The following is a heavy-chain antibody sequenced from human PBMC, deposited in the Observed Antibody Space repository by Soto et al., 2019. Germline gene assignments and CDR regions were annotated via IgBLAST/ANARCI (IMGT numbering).Heavy chain of an antibody. Sequence: GGSLRLSCAASGFTFSNAWMSWVRQAPGKGLEWVGRIKSKTDGGTTDYAAPVKGRFTISRDDSKNTLYLQMNSLKTEDTAVYYCTTVPYSSSINFDYWGQGTLVTVSS. V-gene: IGHV3-15*01. CDR2: IKSKTDGGTT. J-gene: IGHJ4*02. D-gene: IGHD6-6*01. CDR1: GFTFSNAW. CDR3: TTVPYSSSINFDY.